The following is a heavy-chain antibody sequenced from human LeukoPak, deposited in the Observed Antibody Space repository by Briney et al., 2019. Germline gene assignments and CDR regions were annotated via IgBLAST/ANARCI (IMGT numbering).Heavy chain of an antibody. J-gene: IGHJ6*03. CDR1: GFTFSSYW. D-gene: IGHD2-15*01. CDR3: ARGNLGVVAGLEYYYYYYMDV. V-gene: IGHV3-7*01. Sequence: GGSLRLSCAASGFTFSSYWMSWVRQAPGKGLEGVANIKQDGSEKYYVDSVKGRFTISRDNAKNSLYLQMNSLRAEDTAVYYCARGNLGVVAGLEYYYYYYMDVWGKGTTVTVSS. CDR2: IKQDGSEK.